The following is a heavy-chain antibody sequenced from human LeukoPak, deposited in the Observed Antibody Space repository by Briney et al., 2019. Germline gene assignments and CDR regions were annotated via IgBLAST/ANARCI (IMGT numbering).Heavy chain of an antibody. Sequence: SETLSLTCTVSGGSISSYYWSWIRQPPGKGLEWIGYIYYSGSTNYNPSLKSRVTISVDTSKNQFSLKLSSVTAAETAVYYCARDNFRYSSSSAHYYGMDVWGQGTTVTVSS. J-gene: IGHJ6*02. CDR3: ARDNFRYSSSSAHYYGMDV. V-gene: IGHV4-59*01. D-gene: IGHD6-6*01. CDR2: IYYSGST. CDR1: GGSISSYY.